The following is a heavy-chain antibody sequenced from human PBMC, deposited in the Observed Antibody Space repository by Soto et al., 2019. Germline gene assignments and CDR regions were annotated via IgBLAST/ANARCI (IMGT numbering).Heavy chain of an antibody. CDR3: ARSPRSSPYFDY. CDR2: IYPGDHET. V-gene: IGHV5-51*01. CDR1: GYPFSHFC. D-gene: IGHD6-13*01. Sequence: GESLNISCRCSGYPFSHFCIACVRPLPGKGLEWMGIIYPGDHETRYSPSFHGKVTISADKSINTAYLQWSSLEASDSAFYYCARSPRSSPYFDYWGQGALVSVSS. J-gene: IGHJ4*02.